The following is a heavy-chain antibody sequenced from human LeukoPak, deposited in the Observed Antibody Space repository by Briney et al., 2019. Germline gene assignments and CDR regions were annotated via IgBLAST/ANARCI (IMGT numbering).Heavy chain of an antibody. CDR1: GYTLTELS. V-gene: IGHV1-24*01. CDR3: ATDINRDYYDSSGYSNAFDL. Sequence: ASVKVSCKVPGYTLTELSMHWVRQAPGKGLEWMGGFDPEDGETIYAQKFQGRVTMTEDTSTDTAYMELSSLRSEDTAVYYCATDINRDYYDSSGYSNAFDLWGQGTMVTVSS. J-gene: IGHJ3*01. CDR2: FDPEDGET. D-gene: IGHD3-22*01.